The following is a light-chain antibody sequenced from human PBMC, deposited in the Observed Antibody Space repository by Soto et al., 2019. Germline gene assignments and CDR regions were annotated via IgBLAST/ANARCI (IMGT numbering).Light chain of an antibody. CDR3: QQYINRWT. CDR2: KAS. CDR1: QSISTW. J-gene: IGKJ1*01. Sequence: DIHVTLSPSTLSESVGDRVTITCRASQSISTWLAWYQQKPGKAPKLLIYKASSLESGVPSRFSGSGSGTEFTLTISSLQPDDFATYYCQQYINRWTFGQGTKVDIK. V-gene: IGKV1-5*03.